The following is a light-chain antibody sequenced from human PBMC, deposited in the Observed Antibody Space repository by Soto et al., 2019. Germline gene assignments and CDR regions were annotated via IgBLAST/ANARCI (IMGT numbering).Light chain of an antibody. CDR3: SSYTSSSTLVV. V-gene: IGLV2-14*01. CDR2: DVS. J-gene: IGLJ1*01. Sequence: SALTQPASVSGSPGQSLTISCTGTSSDVGGYNYVSWYQQHPGKAPKLMIYDVSNRPSGVSNRFSGSKSGNTASLTISGLQAEDEADYYCSSYTSSSTLVVFGTGTKLTVL. CDR1: SSDVGGYNY.